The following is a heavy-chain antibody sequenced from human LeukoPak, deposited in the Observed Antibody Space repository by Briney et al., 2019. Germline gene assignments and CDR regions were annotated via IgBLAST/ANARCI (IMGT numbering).Heavy chain of an antibody. CDR2: IYNSGST. CDR3: ARGTLYSGWSYYFDY. V-gene: IGHV4-4*07. J-gene: IGHJ4*02. CDR1: GGSISSYY. D-gene: IGHD6-19*01. Sequence: SETLSLTCTVSGGSISSYYWSWIRQPAGKGLEWIGRIYNSGSTTYNPSLKSRVTMSVDTSKNQFSLKLSSVTAADTAVYYCARGTLYSGWSYYFDYWGQGSQVTVSS.